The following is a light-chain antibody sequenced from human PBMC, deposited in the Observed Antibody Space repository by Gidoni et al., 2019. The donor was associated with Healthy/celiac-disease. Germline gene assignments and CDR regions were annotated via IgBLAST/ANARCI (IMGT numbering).Light chain of an antibody. CDR1: QSVLYSSNNKSY. CDR2: WAS. CDR3: QQYYSTPPT. J-gene: IGKJ1*01. Sequence: DIVMTQSPDSLAVSLGERATINCKSSQSVLYSSNNKSYLAWYQQKPGQPPKLLIYWASTRESGVPDRFSGSGSGPDFTLTISSLQAEDVAVYYCQQYYSTPPTFGQGTKVEIK. V-gene: IGKV4-1*01.